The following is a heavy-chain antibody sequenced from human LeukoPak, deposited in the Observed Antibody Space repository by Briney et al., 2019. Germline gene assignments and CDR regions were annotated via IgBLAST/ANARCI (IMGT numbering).Heavy chain of an antibody. CDR1: GFTFSSYS. CDR3: ARVVLVPAAITGPFDK. Sequence: PGGSLRLSCAASGFTFSSYSMYWVRQAPGKGLEWVSVTYSGGSTYYADSVKGRFTFSRDNSKNTLYLQMNSLRAEDTAVYYCARVVLVPAAITGPFDKWGQGTLVTVSS. D-gene: IGHD2-2*01. J-gene: IGHJ4*02. CDR2: TYSGGST. V-gene: IGHV3-53*01.